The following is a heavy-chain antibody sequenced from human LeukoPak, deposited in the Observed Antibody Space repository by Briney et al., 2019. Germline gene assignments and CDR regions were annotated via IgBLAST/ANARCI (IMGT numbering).Heavy chain of an antibody. J-gene: IGHJ2*01. Sequence: SETLSLTCNVSGGSIRGYYWSWIRQPPGKGLEWIGYIYSSGSTNYNPSLKSRVTMSVDTSKNQFSLKLSSVTAADTAVYYCARGRVVLTGYYPSYWYFDLWGRGTLVTVSS. CDR2: IYSSGST. CDR1: GGSIRGYY. D-gene: IGHD3-9*01. CDR3: ARGRVVLTGYYPSYWYFDL. V-gene: IGHV4-59*01.